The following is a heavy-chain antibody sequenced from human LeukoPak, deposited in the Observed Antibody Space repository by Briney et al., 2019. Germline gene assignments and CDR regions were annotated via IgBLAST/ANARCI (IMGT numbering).Heavy chain of an antibody. CDR1: CGSFSGYY. CDR2: INHSGST. CDR3: ARGRDYEGEAFVVVPAAIPEGKYYFDY. V-gene: IGHV4-34*01. Sequence: PSETLSLTCAVYCGSFSGYYWSWIRQPPGKRLEWIGEINHSGSTNYNPSLKCRVTISVDTSKNQFSLKLSSVTATDTAVYYCARGRDYEGEAFVVVPAAIPEGKYYFDYWGQGTLVTVSS. D-gene: IGHD2-2*02. J-gene: IGHJ4*02.